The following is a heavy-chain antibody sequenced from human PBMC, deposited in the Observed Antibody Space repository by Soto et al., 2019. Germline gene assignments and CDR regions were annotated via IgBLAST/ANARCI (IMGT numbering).Heavy chain of an antibody. V-gene: IGHV3-48*02. D-gene: IGHD2-21*02. Sequence: GGSLRLSXVGSGFSFRDHSMNWVRQPPGKGLQWISYISSSSENIYYADSVKGRFTVSRDNAKNTLFLQMNSLRDDDSAIYYCARLPKGSVVTGWGQGSLVNVSS. CDR3: ARLPKGSVVTG. J-gene: IGHJ4*01. CDR1: GFSFRDHS. CDR2: ISSSSENI.